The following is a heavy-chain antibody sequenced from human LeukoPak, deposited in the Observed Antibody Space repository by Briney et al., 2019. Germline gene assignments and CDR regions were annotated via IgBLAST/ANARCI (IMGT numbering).Heavy chain of an antibody. D-gene: IGHD3-22*01. V-gene: IGHV4-59*01. J-gene: IGHJ3*02. CDR1: GGSISSYY. CDR3: ARCRSYDSSGYCDAVDI. Sequence: SETLSLTCIVSGGSISSYYWGWIRQPPGKGLEWIGTIYYSGSTNYNPSLKSRVTISVDTSKNQFSLMLSSVTAADTAVYYCARCRSYDSSGYCDAVDIWGQGTMVTVSS. CDR2: IYYSGST.